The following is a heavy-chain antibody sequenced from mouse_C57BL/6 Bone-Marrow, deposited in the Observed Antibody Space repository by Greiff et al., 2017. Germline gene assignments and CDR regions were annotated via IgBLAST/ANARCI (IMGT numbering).Heavy chain of an antibody. V-gene: IGHV1-55*01. D-gene: IGHD4-1*01. Sequence: QVQLQQSGAELVRPGASVKLSCKASGYTFTDYYINWVKQRPGQGLEWIGDIYPGCGSTNYNEKFKSKATLTVATSSSPAYMQHSRLTSEDSAVYYCAREWLGWDVLWYFDGWGTGTTVTVSS. CDR1: GYTFTDYY. J-gene: IGHJ1*03. CDR2: IYPGCGST. CDR3: AREWLGWDVLWYFDG.